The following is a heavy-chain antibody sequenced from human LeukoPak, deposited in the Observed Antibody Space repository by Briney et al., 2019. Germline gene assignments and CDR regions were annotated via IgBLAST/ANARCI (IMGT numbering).Heavy chain of an antibody. CDR1: GFTFSSYA. Sequence: GPLRLSCAASGFTFSSYAMSWVRQAPGKGLEWVSAISGSGGSTYYADSVKGRFTISRGNSKNTLYLQMNSLRAEDTAVYYCAQNGYSSSWFQYYYYYMDVWGKGTTVTVSS. J-gene: IGHJ6*03. V-gene: IGHV3-23*01. CDR2: ISGSGGST. CDR3: AQNGYSSSWFQYYYYYMDV. D-gene: IGHD6-13*01.